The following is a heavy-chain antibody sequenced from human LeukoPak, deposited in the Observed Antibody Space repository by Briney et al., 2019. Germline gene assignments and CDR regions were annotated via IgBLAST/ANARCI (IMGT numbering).Heavy chain of an antibody. V-gene: IGHV3-23*01. CDR2: ISSSGSGGST. CDR1: GVTLSNYA. D-gene: IGHD2-15*01. Sequence: PGGSLRLSCVASGVTLSNYAMSWARQAPGKGLEWVSGISSSGSGGSTYYADSVKGRFTISRDNSKNTLYLQMNSLRAEDTAVYYCAKANVVAAMADWFDPWGQGTLVTVSS. J-gene: IGHJ5*02. CDR3: AKANVVAAMADWFDP.